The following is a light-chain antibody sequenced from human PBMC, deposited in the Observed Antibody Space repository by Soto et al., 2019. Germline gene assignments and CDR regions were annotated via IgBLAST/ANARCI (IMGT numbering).Light chain of an antibody. J-gene: IGLJ1*01. CDR2: SNY. Sequence: QSVLTQPPSASGTPGQRVTISCSGSSSNIGSNTVNWYRQLPGTAPKLLIYSNYQRTSGVPDRFSGSKSGTSASLAISGLKSEDEADYYCAAWDDSLNGYVFGTGTKLTVL. CDR1: SSNIGSNT. CDR3: AAWDDSLNGYV. V-gene: IGLV1-44*01.